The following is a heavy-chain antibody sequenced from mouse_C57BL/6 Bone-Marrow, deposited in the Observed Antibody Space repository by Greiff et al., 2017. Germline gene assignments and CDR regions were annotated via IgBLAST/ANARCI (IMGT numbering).Heavy chain of an antibody. J-gene: IGHJ3*01. D-gene: IGHD2-4*01. Sequence: QVQLQQPGAELVKPGASVKLSCKASGCTFTSYWMHWVKQRPGQGLEWIGMIHPNSGSTNYNEKFKSKATLTVDKSSSTAYMQLSSLTSEDSAVYYCALIYYDYDGPFAYWGQGTLVTVSA. V-gene: IGHV1-64*01. CDR3: ALIYYDYDGPFAY. CDR1: GCTFTSYW. CDR2: IHPNSGST.